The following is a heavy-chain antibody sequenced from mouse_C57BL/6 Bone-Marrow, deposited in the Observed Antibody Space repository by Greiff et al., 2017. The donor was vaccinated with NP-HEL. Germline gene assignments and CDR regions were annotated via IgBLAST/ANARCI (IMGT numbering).Heavy chain of an antibody. Sequence: QVQLQQSGPELVKPGASVKISCKASGYAFSSSWMNWVKQRPGKGLEWIGRIYPGDGDTNYNGKFKGKATLTADKSSSTAYMQLSSLTSEDSAVYFCARRGTYDGYYVWFAYWGQGTLVTVSA. CDR2: IYPGDGDT. CDR1: GYAFSSSW. CDR3: ARRGTYDGYYVWFAY. D-gene: IGHD2-3*01. V-gene: IGHV1-82*01. J-gene: IGHJ3*01.